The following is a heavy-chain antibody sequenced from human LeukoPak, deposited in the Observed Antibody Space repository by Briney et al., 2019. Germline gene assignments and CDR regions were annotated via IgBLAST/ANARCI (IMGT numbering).Heavy chain of an antibody. D-gene: IGHD7-27*01. Sequence: GGSLRLSCAASGFTFSSYGMHWVRQAPGKGLEWVALIRNDGTNKYYGDSVKGRFTISRDNSKNTVYLQMNSLRVEDTAVYYCAKDSVRFTGDLYYFNYWGQGTLVTVSS. J-gene: IGHJ4*02. CDR3: AKDSVRFTGDLYYFNY. CDR2: IRNDGTNK. CDR1: GFTFSSYG. V-gene: IGHV3-30*02.